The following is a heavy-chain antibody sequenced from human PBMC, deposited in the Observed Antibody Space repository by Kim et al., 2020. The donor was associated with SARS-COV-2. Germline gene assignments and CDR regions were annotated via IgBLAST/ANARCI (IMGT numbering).Heavy chain of an antibody. Sequence: SETLSLTCTVSGGSISSYYGSWIRQPPGKGLEWIGYIYYSGSTNYNPSRKRRVTISVDTSKNQFFLKLSSVTAADTAVYYCARGLSWYYYGSGSYYHYYYYYGMDVWGQGTTVTVSS. CDR2: IYYSGST. J-gene: IGHJ6*02. D-gene: IGHD3-10*01. V-gene: IGHV4-59*13. CDR3: ARGLSWYYYGSGSYYHYYYYYGMDV. CDR1: GGSISSYY.